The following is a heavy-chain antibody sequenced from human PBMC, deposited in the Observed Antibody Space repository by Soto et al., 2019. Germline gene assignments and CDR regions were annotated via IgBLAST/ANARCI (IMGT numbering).Heavy chain of an antibody. V-gene: IGHV5-51*01. J-gene: IGHJ6*02. Sequence: GESLKISCKGSGYSFDNYWIGWVRQMPGKGLEWMAIIYPGDSDRRYSPSFQGQVTISADQSISTAYLQWSSLKASDTANYYCVRCMSRDYYYGMDVWGQGTTVTVSS. CDR3: VRCMSRDYYYGMDV. CDR1: GYSFDNYW. D-gene: IGHD2-8*01. CDR2: IYPGDSDR.